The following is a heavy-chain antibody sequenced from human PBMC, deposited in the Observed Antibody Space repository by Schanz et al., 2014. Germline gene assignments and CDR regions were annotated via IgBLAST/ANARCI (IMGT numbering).Heavy chain of an antibody. CDR1: GFGFDDYA. V-gene: IGHV3-23*04. J-gene: IGHJ4*02. Sequence: EVQLVESGGGVVRPGGSLRLSCAASGFGFDDYAMSWVRQAPGKGLEWVSGISGSGGSTYDADSVKGRFIISRDNSKNTLFLQMDSLRVEDTAVYYCMAMGRNTSRYFDHWGQGTLVTVSS. CDR2: ISGSGGST. D-gene: IGHD1-1*01. CDR3: MAMGRNTSRYFDH.